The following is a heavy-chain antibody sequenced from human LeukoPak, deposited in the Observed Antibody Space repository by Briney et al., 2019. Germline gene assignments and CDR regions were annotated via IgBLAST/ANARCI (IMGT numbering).Heavy chain of an antibody. J-gene: IGHJ4*02. CDR1: GGSISSYY. CDR2: IYYSGNI. D-gene: IGHD5-12*01. V-gene: IGHV4-59*08. CDR3: ARHAESGYDRFDH. Sequence: PSETLSLTCSVSGGSISSYYWSWIRQPPGKGLDWIGYIYYSGNINYKSPLKSRVTISGDTFKNQFSLKLSSVTAADTAVYYCARHAESGYDRFDHWGQGTLVTVSS.